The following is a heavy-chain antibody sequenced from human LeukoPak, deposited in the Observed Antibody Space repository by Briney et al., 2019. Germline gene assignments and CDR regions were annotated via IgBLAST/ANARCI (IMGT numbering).Heavy chain of an antibody. CDR3: ARDSGGSYRYLQNY. D-gene: IGHD3-16*02. Sequence: GASVKVSCQASGYTFTGYYMHWVRQAPGQGLEWMGGIIPIFGTANYAQKFQGRVTITADESTSTAYMELSSLRSEDTAVYYCARDSGGSYRYLQNYWGQGTLVTVSS. V-gene: IGHV1-69*13. CDR1: GYTFTGYY. CDR2: IIPIFGTA. J-gene: IGHJ4*02.